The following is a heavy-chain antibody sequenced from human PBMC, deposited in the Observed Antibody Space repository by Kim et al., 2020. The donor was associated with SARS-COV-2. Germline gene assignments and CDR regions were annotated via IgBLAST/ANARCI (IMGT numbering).Heavy chain of an antibody. J-gene: IGHJ6*02. Sequence: ADSGKGRFTISRDNSKHTLYLQMNSRRAEDTAVYYCARDGGVYYYYGMDVWGQGTTVTVSS. D-gene: IGHD3-3*01. CDR3: ARDGGVYYYYGMDV. V-gene: IGHV3-30*07.